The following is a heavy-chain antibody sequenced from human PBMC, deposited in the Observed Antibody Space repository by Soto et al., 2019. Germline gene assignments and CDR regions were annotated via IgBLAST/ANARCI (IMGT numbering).Heavy chain of an antibody. CDR1: GGSISNHY. CDR2: IYYSGST. V-gene: IGHV4-59*11. CDR3: ARDPSHTGQVPFDI. J-gene: IGHJ3*02. Sequence: ASETLSLPCTVSGGSISNHYWSWIRPPPGKGLEWIGYIYYSGSTNYNPSLKSRVTISVDTSKNQFSLKLSSVTAADTAVYYCARDPSHTGQVPFDIWGQGTMVTVSS. D-gene: IGHD4-17*01.